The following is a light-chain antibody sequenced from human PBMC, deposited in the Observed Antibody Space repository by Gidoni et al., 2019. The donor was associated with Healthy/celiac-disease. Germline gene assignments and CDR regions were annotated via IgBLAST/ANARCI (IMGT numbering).Light chain of an antibody. J-gene: IGKJ4*01. V-gene: IGKV3-11*01. CDR2: YAS. CDR1: QSVSSY. Sequence: EIELPHSPSTLSLSPGESATLSCRASQSVSSYLAWYQQKPGQDPSLLISYASNRAPGIPARCSGSGSGTDVTLTISSREPEDFAVYYCQQRSNWPRVTFGGGTKVEIK. CDR3: QQRSNWPRVT.